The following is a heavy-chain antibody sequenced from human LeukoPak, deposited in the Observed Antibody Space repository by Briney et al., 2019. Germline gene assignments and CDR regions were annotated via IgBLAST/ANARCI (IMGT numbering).Heavy chain of an antibody. D-gene: IGHD3-22*01. J-gene: IGHJ4*02. CDR1: GFTVSSNY. V-gene: IGHV3-66*01. CDR2: IYSGGST. Sequence: GGSLRLSCAASGFTVSSNYMSWVRQAPGKGLEWVSVIYSGGSTYYADSVKGRFTISRDNSKNTLYLQMNSLRAEDTAVYYCARDRDSSGYYHYYFDYWGQGTLVTVSS. CDR3: ARDRDSSGYYHYYFDY.